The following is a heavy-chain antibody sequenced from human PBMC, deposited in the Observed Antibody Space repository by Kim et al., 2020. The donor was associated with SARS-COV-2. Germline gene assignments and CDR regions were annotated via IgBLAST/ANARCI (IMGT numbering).Heavy chain of an antibody. J-gene: IGHJ4*02. CDR3: ARDVVLDPSLGSDVNDY. Sequence: ASVKVSCKASGYTFTGYYMHWVRQAPGQGLEWMGWINPNSGGTNYAQKFQGRVTMTRDTSISTAYMELSRLRSDDTAVYYCARDVVLDPSLGSDVNDYWGQGTLVTVSS. CDR2: INPNSGGT. D-gene: IGHD2-8*02. CDR1: GYTFTGYY. V-gene: IGHV1-2*02.